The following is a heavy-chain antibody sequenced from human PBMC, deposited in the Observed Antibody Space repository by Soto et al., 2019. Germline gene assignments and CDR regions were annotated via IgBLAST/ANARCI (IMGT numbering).Heavy chain of an antibody. CDR2: VSPPFRTS. V-gene: IGHV1-69*01. J-gene: IGHJ6*02. D-gene: IGHD3-10*01. CDR1: GVSFNNNG. CDR3: ARVLYYGSGSYSPCGMDF. Sequence: QVQLVQSGAEVKKPGSSVKVSCKTSGVSFNNNGIGWVRQAPGHGLEWMGGVSPPFRTSNYARKFQGRILIIGGPTTGTVKMERSRLTSEHTAQYYCARVLYYGSGSYSPCGMDFWGQGTQVTVSS.